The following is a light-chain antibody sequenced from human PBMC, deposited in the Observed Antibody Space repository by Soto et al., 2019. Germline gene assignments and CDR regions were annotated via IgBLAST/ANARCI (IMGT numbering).Light chain of an antibody. V-gene: IGKV3-20*01. J-gene: IGKJ4*01. CDR1: QSVTSTY. CDR3: QQYGSSPLT. CDR2: GAT. Sequence: EIVWTQSPGTLSSSPGERATLSCRASQSVTSTYLAWYQQKTGQAPRLLIYGATNRATGTPDRFTGSGSGTDFTLTISRLEPDDSAVYYCQQYGSSPLTFGGGTKVEIK.